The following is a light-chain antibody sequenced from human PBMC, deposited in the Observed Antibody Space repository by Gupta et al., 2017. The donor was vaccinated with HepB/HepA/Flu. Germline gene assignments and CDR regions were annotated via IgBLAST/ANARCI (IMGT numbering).Light chain of an antibody. CDR3: ASWDDSLLEV. CDR2: SDS. CDR1: NSNIGINT. V-gene: IGLV1-44*01. Sequence: HSVLTQPPAPPGPPGQRDTLFCSGSNSNIGINTVNSYQQCPGTAPQLLIYSDSQRPSGVPDRFSGSKSGTSASLAISGLQSEDEADYYCASWDDSLLEVFGGGTKVTVL. J-gene: IGLJ3*02.